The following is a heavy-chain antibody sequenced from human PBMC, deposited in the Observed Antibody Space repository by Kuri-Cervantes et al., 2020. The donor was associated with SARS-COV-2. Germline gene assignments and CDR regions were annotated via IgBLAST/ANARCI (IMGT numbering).Heavy chain of an antibody. V-gene: IGHV1-69*05. D-gene: IGHD6-6*01. J-gene: IGHJ6*03. CDR2: IIPIFGTA. CDR1: GSTFSSYA. Sequence: ASVKVSCKASGSTFSSYAISWVRQAPGQGLEWMGGIIPIFGTANYAQKFQGRVTITTDESTSTAYMELSSLRSEDTAVYYCARGGLSSSAATYYYYYMDVWGKGTTVTVSS. CDR3: ARGGLSSSAATYYYYYMDV.